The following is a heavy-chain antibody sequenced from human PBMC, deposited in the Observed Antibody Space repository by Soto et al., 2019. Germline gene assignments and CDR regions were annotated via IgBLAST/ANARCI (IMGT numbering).Heavy chain of an antibody. CDR1: GFICSSYD. CDR2: ILVDGRT. J-gene: IGHJ3*02. D-gene: IGHD2-8*02. CDR3: AKATATGGGAFDI. V-gene: IGHV3-23*01. Sequence: VGSLRLSCAASGFICSSYDMSWVRQAPGKGLEWVSTILVDGRTFYVDSVKGRFTISRDTSQNTVYLQMNSLAAGDTALYYCAKATATGGGAFDICGQGTMVTVSS.